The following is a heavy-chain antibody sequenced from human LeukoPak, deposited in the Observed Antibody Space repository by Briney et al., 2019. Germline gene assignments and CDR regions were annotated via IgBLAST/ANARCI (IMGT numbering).Heavy chain of an antibody. CDR3: ARSHYDSSAAYYYYMDV. Sequence: SETLSLTCTVSGGSISSYYWSWIRQPPGKGLEWIGYIYYSGSTNYNPSLKSRVTISVDTSKKQFSLKLSSVTAADTAVYYCARSHYDSSAAYYYYMDVWGKGTTVTISS. J-gene: IGHJ6*03. CDR2: IYYSGST. CDR1: GGSISSYY. D-gene: IGHD3-22*01. V-gene: IGHV4-59*01.